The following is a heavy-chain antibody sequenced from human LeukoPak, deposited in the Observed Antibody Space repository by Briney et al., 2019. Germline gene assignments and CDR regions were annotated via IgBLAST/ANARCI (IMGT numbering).Heavy chain of an antibody. CDR2: IRTYNGDT. CDR3: ARALSGNYGRVFFTEFDD. D-gene: IGHD5-24*01. CDR1: GYAFTNYA. J-gene: IGHJ4*02. V-gene: IGHV1-18*01. Sequence: ASVKVSCKTSGYAFTNYAITWVRQPPGQGLEWMGWIRTYNGDTHYAPKLQGRVTMTTDTSTRTVYLDMMSLTSDDTAVYYCARALSGNYGRVFFTEFDDWGQGTLVTVSS.